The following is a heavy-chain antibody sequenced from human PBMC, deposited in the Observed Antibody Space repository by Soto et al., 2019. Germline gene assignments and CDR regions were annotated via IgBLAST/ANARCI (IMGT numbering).Heavy chain of an antibody. D-gene: IGHD3-10*01. J-gene: IGHJ5*02. CDR3: ARGKGSGRARDWFDT. CDR1: GYSMRIGGYY. Sequence: QVQLQESGPGLVKPSQALSLTCSVSGYSMRIGGYYWSWIRQLPGKGLEWIGYIYYSGSTDYNPSVKSRVSISVDTSKNQFSLRLSSVTAADTAVYFCARGKGSGRARDWFDTWGQGARVTVSS. V-gene: IGHV4-31*03. CDR2: IYYSGST.